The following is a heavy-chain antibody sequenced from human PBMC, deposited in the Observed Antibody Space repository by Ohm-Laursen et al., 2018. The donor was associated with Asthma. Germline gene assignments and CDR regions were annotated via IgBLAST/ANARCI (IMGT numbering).Heavy chain of an antibody. CDR3: ARDSLGYCSSTSCYERAYYYYYGMDV. J-gene: IGHJ6*02. CDR2: ISYDGSNK. D-gene: IGHD2-2*01. Sequence: SLRLSCSASGFTFSSYAMHWVRQAPGKGLEWVAVISYDGSNKYYADSVKGRFTISRDNSKNTLYLQMNSLRAEDTAVYYCARDSLGYCSSTSCYERAYYYYYGMDVWGQGTTVTVSS. CDR1: GFTFSSYA. V-gene: IGHV3-30-3*01.